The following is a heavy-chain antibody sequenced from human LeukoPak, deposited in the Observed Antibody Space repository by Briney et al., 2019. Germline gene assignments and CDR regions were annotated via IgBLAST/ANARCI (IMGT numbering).Heavy chain of an antibody. V-gene: IGHV3-30*03. CDR3: ARDLVGSGYFDY. D-gene: IGHD6-19*01. CDR1: GFTFVNYG. Sequence: PGGSLRLSCAASGFTFVNYGFHWVRQAPGKALEWVAFISYNGIKKYADSVKGRFTISRDNAKNSLYLQMNSLRAEDTAVYYCARDLVGSGYFDYWGQGTLVTVSS. J-gene: IGHJ4*02. CDR2: ISYNGIKK.